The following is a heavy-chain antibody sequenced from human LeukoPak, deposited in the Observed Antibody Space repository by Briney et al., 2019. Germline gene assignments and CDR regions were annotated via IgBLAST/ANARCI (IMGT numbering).Heavy chain of an antibody. D-gene: IGHD1-1*01. V-gene: IGHV3-23*01. Sequence: PGGSLRLSCAASGFTFSSYGMHWVRQAPGKGLEWVSAISGSGGSTYYADSAKGRFTISSDNSKNTLYLQMNSLRAEDTAVYYCAKDRTGTTRMMSGGAFDIWGQGTMVTVSS. J-gene: IGHJ3*02. CDR2: ISGSGGST. CDR3: AKDRTGTTRMMSGGAFDI. CDR1: GFTFSSYG.